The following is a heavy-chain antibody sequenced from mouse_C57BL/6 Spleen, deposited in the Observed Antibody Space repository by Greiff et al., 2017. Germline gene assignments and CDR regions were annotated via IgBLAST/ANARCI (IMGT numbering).Heavy chain of an antibody. D-gene: IGHD1-1*01. CDR1: GYAFSSSW. CDR2: IYPGDGDT. V-gene: IGHV1-82*01. J-gene: IGHJ1*03. Sequence: VQLQQSGPELVKPGASVKISCKASGYAFSSSWMNWVKQRPGKGLEWIGRIYPGDGDTNYNGKFKGKATLTADKSSSTAYMQLSSLTSEDSAVYFCAREDGSSLWYFDVWGTGTTVTVSS. CDR3: AREDGSSLWYFDV.